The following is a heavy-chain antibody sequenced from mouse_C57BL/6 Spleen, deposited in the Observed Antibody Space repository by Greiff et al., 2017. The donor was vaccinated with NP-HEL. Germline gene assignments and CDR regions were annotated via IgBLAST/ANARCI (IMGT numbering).Heavy chain of an antibody. CDR1: GYSITSGYY. CDR2: ISYDGSN. J-gene: IGHJ1*03. V-gene: IGHV3-6*01. CDR3: AGGVGYGDWYFDV. Sequence: EVQLVESGPGLVKPSQSLSLTCSVTGYSITSGYYWNWIRQFPGNQLEWMGYISYDGSNNYNPSLKNRISITHDTSKNQIFLKLNSVTTEDTATYYCAGGVGYGDWYFDVWGTGTTVTVSS. D-gene: IGHD2-2*01.